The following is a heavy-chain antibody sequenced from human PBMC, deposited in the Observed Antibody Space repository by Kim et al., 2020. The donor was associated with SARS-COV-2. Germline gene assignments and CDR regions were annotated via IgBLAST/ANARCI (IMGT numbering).Heavy chain of an antibody. CDR3: ASGGIRGVTPFDY. CDR1: GGSFSGYY. V-gene: IGHV4-34*01. CDR2: INHSGST. J-gene: IGHJ4*02. Sequence: SETLSLTCAVYGGSFSGYYWSWIRQPPGKGLEWIGEINHSGSTNYNPSLKSRVTISVDTSKNQFSLKLSSVTAADTAVYYCASGGIRGVTPFDYWGQGTLVTVSS. D-gene: IGHD4-4*01.